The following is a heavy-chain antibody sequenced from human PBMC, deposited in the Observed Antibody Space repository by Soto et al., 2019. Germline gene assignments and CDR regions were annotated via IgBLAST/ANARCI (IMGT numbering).Heavy chain of an antibody. V-gene: IGHV4-30-4*01. Sequence: QVQLQESGPGLVKPSQTLSLTCTVSGGSISSGDYYWSWIRQPPGKGLEWIGYIYYSGSTYYNPSLKSRVTISVDTSKNQFSLKLSSVTAADTAVYYCAREGVIRIMVRGVNIPAGMDVWGQGTTVTVSS. D-gene: IGHD3-10*01. CDR2: IYYSGST. CDR3: AREGVIRIMVRGVNIPAGMDV. CDR1: GGSISSGDYY. J-gene: IGHJ6*02.